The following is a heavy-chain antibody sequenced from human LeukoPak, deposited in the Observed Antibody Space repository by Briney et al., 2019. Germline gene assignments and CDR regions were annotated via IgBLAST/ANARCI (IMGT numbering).Heavy chain of an antibody. CDR2: ISYDGSNK. D-gene: IGHD1-26*01. CDR3: ARGRGIVAPSGY. Sequence: GGSLRLSCAASGFTFSSYAMHWVRQAPGKGLERVAVISYDGSNKYYADSVKGRFTISRDNSKNTLYLQMNSLRAEDTAVYYCARGRGIVAPSGYWGQGTLVTVSS. CDR1: GFTFSSYA. V-gene: IGHV3-30*04. J-gene: IGHJ4*02.